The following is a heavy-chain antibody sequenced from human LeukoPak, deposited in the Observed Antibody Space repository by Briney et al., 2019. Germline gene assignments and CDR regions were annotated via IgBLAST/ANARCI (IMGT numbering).Heavy chain of an antibody. D-gene: IGHD6-13*01. V-gene: IGHV4-30-4*08. CDR1: GGSISSGDYY. CDR2: IHYSGST. Sequence: SQTLSLTCTVSGGSISSGDYYWSWIRQPPGKGLEWIGYIHYSGSTYYNPSLKSRVTISVDTSKNQFSLKLSSVTAADTAVYYCARDGEGGSSSSFDYWGQGTLVTVSS. J-gene: IGHJ4*02. CDR3: ARDGEGGSSSSFDY.